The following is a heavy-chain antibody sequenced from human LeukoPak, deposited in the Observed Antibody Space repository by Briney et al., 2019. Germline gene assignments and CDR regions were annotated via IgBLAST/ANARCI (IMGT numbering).Heavy chain of an antibody. V-gene: IGHV4-39*07. D-gene: IGHD7-27*01. CDR3: ARDRLSLGAFDI. Sequence: SETLSLTCNVSGGSISSRSYYWGWVRQPPGKGPEWIGSIYNSESSYSNPSLRSRVTISLDTTKNQFSLNLSSVTAADTAFFYCARDRLSLGAFDIWGQGTMVTVSS. CDR2: IYNSESS. CDR1: GGSISSRSYY. J-gene: IGHJ3*02.